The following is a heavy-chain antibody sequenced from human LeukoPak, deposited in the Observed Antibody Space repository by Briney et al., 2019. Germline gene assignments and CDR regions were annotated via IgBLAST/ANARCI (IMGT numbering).Heavy chain of an antibody. Sequence: ASVKVSCKASGYTFTDFEINWVRQAPGRGLEWMWWMNPNSGNTVYAQKFQGRVTMTRDTSINTGRMELTSLTSEDTAVYYCARALDRSYYYVYLSWGQGTVISVSS. V-gene: IGHV1-8*01. CDR2: MNPNSGNT. CDR3: ARALDRSYYYVYLS. D-gene: IGHD3-16*01. J-gene: IGHJ5*02. CDR1: GYTFTDFE.